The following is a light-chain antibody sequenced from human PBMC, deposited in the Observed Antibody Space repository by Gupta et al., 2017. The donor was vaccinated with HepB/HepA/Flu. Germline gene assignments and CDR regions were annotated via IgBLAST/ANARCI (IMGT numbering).Light chain of an antibody. Sequence: QSLLTQPPSVSAAPGQKVTISCSGSSSSFGNSYVSWYQQLPGTAPKPLIYDNNQRPSGIPDRFSGYKSGTLATLDINGLQTGDEADYYCGTADSGRAPFVFGGGTKVTGL. CDR3: GTADSGRAPFV. CDR1: SSSFGNSY. J-gene: IGLJ1*01. V-gene: IGLV1-51*01. CDR2: DNN.